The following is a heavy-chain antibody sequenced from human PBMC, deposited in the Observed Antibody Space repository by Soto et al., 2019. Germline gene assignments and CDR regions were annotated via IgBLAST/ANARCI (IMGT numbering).Heavy chain of an antibody. J-gene: IGHJ6*02. CDR3: AKDQGITIFVGGMDV. Sequence: EVQLVESGGGLVQPGRSLRLSCAASGFTFDDYAMHWVRQAPGKGLEWVSGISWNSGSIGYADSVKGRFTISRDNAKNSLYLQMNSLRAEDTALYYCAKDQGITIFVGGMDVWGQGTTVTVSS. CDR2: ISWNSGSI. V-gene: IGHV3-9*01. CDR1: GFTFDDYA. D-gene: IGHD3-3*01.